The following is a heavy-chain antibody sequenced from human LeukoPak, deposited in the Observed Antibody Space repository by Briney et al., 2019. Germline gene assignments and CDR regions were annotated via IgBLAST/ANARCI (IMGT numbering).Heavy chain of an antibody. D-gene: IGHD5-18*01. CDR1: GFTFSSYG. Sequence: PGGSPRLSCAASGFTFSSYGMHWVRQAPGKGLEWVAFIRYDGSNKYYADSVKGRFTISRDNSKNTLYLQMNSLRAEDTAVYYCAKEAVVGYSYGPNCYYYYMDVWGKGTTVTVSS. J-gene: IGHJ6*03. CDR2: IRYDGSNK. V-gene: IGHV3-30*02. CDR3: AKEAVVGYSYGPNCYYYYMDV.